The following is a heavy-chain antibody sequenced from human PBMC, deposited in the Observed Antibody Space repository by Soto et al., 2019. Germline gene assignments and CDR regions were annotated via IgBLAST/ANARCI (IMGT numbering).Heavy chain of an antibody. J-gene: IGHJ6*03. V-gene: IGHV1-18*01. Sequence: QDQLVQSGVEVKKPGASVKVSCKASGYSFTNYGITWVRQAPGQGFERMGWISAYNGNTNYAQKFQGRGTMTTDASTSTAYLELRSLRSDDTAVYYCARDRGVAPPVAGNTHYYYYMDVWGKGTTVTVSS. D-gene: IGHD6-19*01. CDR2: ISAYNGNT. CDR1: GYSFTNYG. CDR3: ARDRGVAPPVAGNTHYYYYMDV.